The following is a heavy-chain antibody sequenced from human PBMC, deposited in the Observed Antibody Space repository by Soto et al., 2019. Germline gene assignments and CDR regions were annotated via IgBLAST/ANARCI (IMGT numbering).Heavy chain of an antibody. CDR2: ISGSGNQI. D-gene: IGHD1-1*01. J-gene: IGHJ3*01. V-gene: IGHV3-23*01. Sequence: EVQLSQSGGGLVQRGGSLRLSCEGSGFTFGDYGINWVRQAPGKGLEWVSGISGSGNQIDYSDSVEGRFTVSRDNSKNTVFLQMNGLRAGDTAVYFCAKNQGWNLPVPGAFNVWGQGTMVTVSS. CDR3: AKNQGWNLPVPGAFNV. CDR1: GFTFGDYG.